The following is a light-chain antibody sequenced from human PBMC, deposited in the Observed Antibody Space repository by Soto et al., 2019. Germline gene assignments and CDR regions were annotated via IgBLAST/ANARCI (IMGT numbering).Light chain of an antibody. Sequence: EIVLTQSPGTLSLSPGERVILSCRASQSVSSSYVAWYQQKPGQAPRLLINGASSRATGIPDRFSGSGSRTDITLTISRLEPEDFAVYYCQQYGSSPYTFGQGTKMEIK. CDR2: GAS. V-gene: IGKV3-20*01. J-gene: IGKJ2*01. CDR3: QQYGSSPYT. CDR1: QSVSSSY.